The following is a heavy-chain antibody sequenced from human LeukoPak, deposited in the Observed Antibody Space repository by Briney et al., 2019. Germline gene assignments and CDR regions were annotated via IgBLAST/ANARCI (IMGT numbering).Heavy chain of an antibody. CDR3: ATSSTVTTDDY. D-gene: IGHD4-17*01. CDR2: IYSGGST. CDR1: GFTVSSNY. V-gene: IGHV3-66*01. J-gene: IGHJ4*01. Sequence: PGGSLRLSCAASGFTVSSNYMSWVRQAPGKGLEWVSVIYSGGSTYYADSVKGRFTISRDNSKNTLYLQMNSLRAEDTAVYYCATSSTVTTDDYWGHGTLVTVSS.